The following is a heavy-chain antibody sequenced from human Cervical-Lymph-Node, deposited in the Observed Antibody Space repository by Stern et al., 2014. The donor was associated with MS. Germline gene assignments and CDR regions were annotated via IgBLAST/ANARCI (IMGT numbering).Heavy chain of an antibody. V-gene: IGHV3-33*06. Sequence: VQLVESGGGVVQPGRSLRLSCAASGFSFSNYGMHWVRQAPGKGLEWVAVIWYDGRSQFYEDSVKGRFTISRDNSKNTLYLQMNSLRVEDTAVYYCSKSPCSTTCYADSWGQGTLVIVSS. CDR1: GFSFSNYG. J-gene: IGHJ4*02. CDR2: IWYDGRSQ. D-gene: IGHD2-2*01. CDR3: SKSPCSTTCYADS.